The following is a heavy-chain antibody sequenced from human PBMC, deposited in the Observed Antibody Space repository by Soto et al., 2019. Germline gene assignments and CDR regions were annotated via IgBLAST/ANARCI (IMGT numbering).Heavy chain of an antibody. CDR3: ARGTYCGTDCYWTIDF. CDR2: FYYGETT. V-gene: IGHV4-59*01. Sequence: QVHLQESGPGLVKPSETLSLTCTVAGASITDYFLTWIRQPPGKGLEWIGYFYYGETTNKKSSLNSRFTVSVDTSKSQFSLKVTSVTTADTAVYYCARGTYCGTDCYWTIDFWGQGKMVPVSS. CDR1: GASITDYF. J-gene: IGHJ4*02. D-gene: IGHD2-21*02.